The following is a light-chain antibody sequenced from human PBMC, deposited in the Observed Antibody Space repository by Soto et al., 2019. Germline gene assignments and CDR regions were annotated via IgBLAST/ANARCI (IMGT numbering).Light chain of an antibody. CDR3: SSYTTSSFVV. V-gene: IGLV2-14*03. CDR2: DVS. J-gene: IGLJ2*01. CDR1: SSDVGGYNY. Sequence: QSALTQPASVSGSPGQSITISCTGTSSDVGGYNYVSWYQQHPGKAPKLIIFDVSDRPSGTSNRFSGSKSGNTASLTISGLRAEDEADYFCSSYTTSSFVVFGGGTKVTVL.